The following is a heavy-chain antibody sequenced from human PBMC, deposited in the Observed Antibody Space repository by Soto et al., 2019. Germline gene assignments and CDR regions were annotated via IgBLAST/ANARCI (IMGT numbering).Heavy chain of an antibody. V-gene: IGHV3-30*18. Sequence: QVQLVESGGGVVQPGRSLRLSCAASGFTFSSYGMHWVRQAPGKGLEWVAVISYDGSNKYYADSVKGRFTISRDNSKNSLYLQMNSLRAEDTAVYYCAKDHISLPLYCGGDCSYYYYGMDVWCQGTTVTVSS. D-gene: IGHD2-21*02. CDR1: GFTFSSYG. J-gene: IGHJ6*02. CDR3: AKDHISLPLYCGGDCSYYYYGMDV. CDR2: ISYDGSNK.